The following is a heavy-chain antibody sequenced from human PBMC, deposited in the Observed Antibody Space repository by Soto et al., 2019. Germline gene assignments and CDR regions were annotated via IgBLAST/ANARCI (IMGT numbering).Heavy chain of an antibody. CDR1: GYTFTSYA. CDR3: ARSYYDILTGRLFPFAY. D-gene: IGHD3-9*01. J-gene: IGHJ4*02. V-gene: IGHV1-3*01. Sequence: ASVKVSCKASGYTFTSYAMHWVRQAPGQRLEWMGWINAGNGNTKYSQKFQGRVTITRDTSASTAYMELSSLRSEDTAVYYCARSYYDILTGRLFPFAYWGQGTLVTVSS. CDR2: INAGNGNT.